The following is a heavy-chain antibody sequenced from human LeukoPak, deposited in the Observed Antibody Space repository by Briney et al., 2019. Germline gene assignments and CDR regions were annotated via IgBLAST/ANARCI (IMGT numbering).Heavy chain of an antibody. D-gene: IGHD6-13*01. CDR2: IYYSGST. J-gene: IGHJ4*02. CDR1: GGSISSGGYY. Sequence: PSETLSLTCTVSGGSISSGGYYWSWIRQHPGRGLEWIGYIYYSGSTYYNPSLKSRVTISVDTSKNQFSLKLSSVTAADTAVYYCARSSSSGQIDYWGQGTLVTVSS. CDR3: ARSSSSGQIDY. V-gene: IGHV4-31*03.